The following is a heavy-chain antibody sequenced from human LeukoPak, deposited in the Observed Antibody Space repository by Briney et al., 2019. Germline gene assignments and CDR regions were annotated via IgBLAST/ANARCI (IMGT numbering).Heavy chain of an antibody. CDR2: IWYDGSNK. Sequence: GGSLRLSCAASGFTFSSYGMHWVHQAPGKGLEWVAVIWYDGSNKYYADSVKGRFTISRDNSKNTLYLQMNSLRAEDTAVYYCAKSRDRNYYYYYMDVWGKGTTVTVSS. V-gene: IGHV3-33*06. D-gene: IGHD6-13*01. CDR1: GFTFSSYG. J-gene: IGHJ6*03. CDR3: AKSRDRNYYYYYMDV.